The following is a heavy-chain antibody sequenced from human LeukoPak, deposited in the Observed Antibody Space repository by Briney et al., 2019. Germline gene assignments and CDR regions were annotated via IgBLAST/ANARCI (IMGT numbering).Heavy chain of an antibody. CDR1: GGSISSYY. CDR2: IYYSGTT. D-gene: IGHD3-10*01. Sequence: SETPSLTCTVSGGSISSYYWSWIRQPPGKGLEWLGYIYYSGTTNYNPSLKSRVTLSVDTSKNQFSLRLSSVTAADTAVYYCATYGSGNYYLDYWGQGTLVIVSS. J-gene: IGHJ4*02. CDR3: ATYGSGNYYLDY. V-gene: IGHV4-59*01.